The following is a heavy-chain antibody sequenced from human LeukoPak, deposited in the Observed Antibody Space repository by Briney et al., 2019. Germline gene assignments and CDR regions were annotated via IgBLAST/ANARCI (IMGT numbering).Heavy chain of an antibody. V-gene: IGHV4-4*07. CDR3: ARDPGDSSGYSGGDAFDI. D-gene: IGHD3-22*01. CDR1: GGSISSYY. Sequence: KSSETLSLACTVSGGSISSYYWSWIRQPAGKGLEWIGRIYTSGSTNYNLSLKSRVTMSVDTSKNQFSLKLSSVTAADTAVYYCARDPGDSSGYSGGDAFDIWGQGTMVTVSS. CDR2: IYTSGST. J-gene: IGHJ3*02.